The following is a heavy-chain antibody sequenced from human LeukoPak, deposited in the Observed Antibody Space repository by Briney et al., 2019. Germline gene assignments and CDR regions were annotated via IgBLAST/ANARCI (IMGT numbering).Heavy chain of an antibody. J-gene: IGHJ4*02. CDR3: TRTSRGWFGSSYFDY. CDR2: VRSKAYGGTT. D-gene: IGHD3-10*01. Sequence: GGSLRLSCTASGFTFSDHAMTWVRQAPGKGLEWVGFVRSKAYGGTTEYAASVKGRFTISRDDSKSIAYLQMNSLKTEDTAVYYCTRTSRGWFGSSYFDYWGQGTLVTVSS. CDR1: GFTFSDHA. V-gene: IGHV3-49*04.